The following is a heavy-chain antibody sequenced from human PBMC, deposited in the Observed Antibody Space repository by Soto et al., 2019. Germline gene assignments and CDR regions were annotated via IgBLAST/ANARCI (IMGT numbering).Heavy chain of an antibody. V-gene: IGHV3-30-3*01. Sequence: GGSLXLSCAASGFNFSSYAMHWVRQAPGKGLEWVAVISYDGSNKYYADSVKGRFTISRDNSKNTLYLQMNSLRAEDTAVYYCARDESYYHYYGLDVWGQGTTVTVSS. J-gene: IGHJ6*02. CDR2: ISYDGSNK. CDR1: GFNFSSYA. CDR3: ARDESYYHYYGLDV.